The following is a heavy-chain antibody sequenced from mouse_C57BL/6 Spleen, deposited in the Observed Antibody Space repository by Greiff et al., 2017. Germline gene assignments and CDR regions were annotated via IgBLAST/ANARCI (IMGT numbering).Heavy chain of an antibody. Sequence: VQLQQSGAELVKPGASVKLSCKASGYTFTSYWMRWVKQRPGQGLEWIGMIHPNSGSTNYNEKFKSKATLTVDKSSSTAYMQLSSLTSEDSAVYYCARSRTVFDCWGQGTTLTVSS. CDR3: ARSRTVFDC. V-gene: IGHV1-64*01. J-gene: IGHJ2*01. CDR2: IHPNSGST. CDR1: GYTFTSYW.